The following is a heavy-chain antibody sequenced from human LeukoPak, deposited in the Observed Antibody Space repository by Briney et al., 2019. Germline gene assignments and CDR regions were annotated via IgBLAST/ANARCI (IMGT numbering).Heavy chain of an antibody. CDR1: GFTFTSYG. Sequence: GSLRLSCAASGFTFTSYGMDWVRQAPGKGLEWVANIKQDGSEKYYVDSVKGRFTISRDNAKNSLYLQMNSLRAEDTAVYYCARDVEKGYYFDYWGQGTLVTVSS. CDR3: ARDVEKGYYFDY. V-gene: IGHV3-7*01. D-gene: IGHD5-24*01. J-gene: IGHJ4*02. CDR2: IKQDGSEK.